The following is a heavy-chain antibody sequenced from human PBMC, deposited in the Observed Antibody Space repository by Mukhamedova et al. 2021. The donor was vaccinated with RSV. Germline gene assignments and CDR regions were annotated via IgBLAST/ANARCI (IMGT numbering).Heavy chain of an antibody. Sequence: GRFTISRDNAKNSLYLQMNSLRDEDTAVYYCASGEIAEWGQGTLVTVSS. J-gene: IGHJ4*02. CDR3: ASGEIAE. D-gene: IGHD6-13*01. V-gene: IGHV3-48*02.